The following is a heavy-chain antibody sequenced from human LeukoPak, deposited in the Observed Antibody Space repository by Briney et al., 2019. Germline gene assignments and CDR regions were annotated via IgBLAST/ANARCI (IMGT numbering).Heavy chain of an antibody. Sequence: GGSLRLSCAASGFTFSSYGMSWVRQAPGKGLEWVSAISGSGGSTYYADSVKGRFTISRDNAKNSLYLQMNSLRAEDTALYYCARDREYSSSYFGWYFDLWGRGTLVTVPS. CDR2: ISGSGGST. CDR1: GFTFSSYG. D-gene: IGHD6-6*01. J-gene: IGHJ2*01. V-gene: IGHV3-23*01. CDR3: ARDREYSSSYFGWYFDL.